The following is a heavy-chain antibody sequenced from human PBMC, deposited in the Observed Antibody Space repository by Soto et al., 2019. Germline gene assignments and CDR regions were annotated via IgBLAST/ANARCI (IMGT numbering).Heavy chain of an antibody. D-gene: IGHD1-20*01. CDR2: IIPIFGTA. Sequence: SVKVSCKASGGTFSSYAISWVRQAPGQGLEWMGGIIPIFGTANYAQKFQGRVTITADESTSTAYMELSSLRSEDTAVYYCARDPPPAYNWKAATGFDPWGQGTLLTVSS. V-gene: IGHV1-69*13. J-gene: IGHJ5*02. CDR3: ARDPPPAYNWKAATGFDP. CDR1: GGTFSSYA.